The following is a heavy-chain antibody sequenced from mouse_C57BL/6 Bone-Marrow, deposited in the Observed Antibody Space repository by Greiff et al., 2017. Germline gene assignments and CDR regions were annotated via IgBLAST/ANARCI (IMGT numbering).Heavy chain of an antibody. Sequence: QVQLQQPGAELVRPGTSVKLSCKASGYTFTSYWMHWVKQRPGQGLEWIGLIDPSDSYTNYNPKFKGKATLTVDTSYSTAYMQLSSLTSEDSAVYYCARLWAYYAMDYWGQGTSVTVSS. CDR1: GYTFTSYW. CDR2: IDPSDSYT. CDR3: ARLWAYYAMDY. V-gene: IGHV1-59*01. J-gene: IGHJ4*01.